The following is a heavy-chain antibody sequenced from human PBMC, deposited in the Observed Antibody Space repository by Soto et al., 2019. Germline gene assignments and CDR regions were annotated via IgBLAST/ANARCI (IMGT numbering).Heavy chain of an antibody. V-gene: IGHV4-59*01. J-gene: IGHJ5*02. CDR3: ARGAGSREELSWFDP. D-gene: IGHD6-25*01. Sequence: QVQLQESGPGLVKPSETLSLTCTVSGGSISSYYWSWIRQPPGKGLEWIGYIYYSGSTNYNPSLKSRVTISVDTSKNQFSLKLSSVTAADTAVYYCARGAGSREELSWFDPWGQGTLVTVSS. CDR2: IYYSGST. CDR1: GGSISSYY.